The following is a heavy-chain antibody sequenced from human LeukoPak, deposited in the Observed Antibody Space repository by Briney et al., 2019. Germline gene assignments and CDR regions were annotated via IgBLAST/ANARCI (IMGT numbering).Heavy chain of an antibody. CDR1: GYSFTSHY. Sequence: GASVKVSCKSSGYSFTSHYIHWVRQATGQGLEWMGWMNPNSGNTGYAQKFQGRVTMTRNTSISTAYMELSSLRSEDTAVYYCARRPLPGYFFRGYYGMDVWGQGTTVTVSS. V-gene: IGHV1-8*02. CDR3: ARRPLPGYFFRGYYGMDV. J-gene: IGHJ6*02. D-gene: IGHD2/OR15-2a*01. CDR2: MNPNSGNT.